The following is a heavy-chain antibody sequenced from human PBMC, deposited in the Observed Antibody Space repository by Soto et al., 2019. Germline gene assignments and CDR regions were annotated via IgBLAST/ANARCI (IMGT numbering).Heavy chain of an antibody. J-gene: IGHJ3*01. D-gene: IGHD7-27*01. CDR3: ASTIINGDHSGPFDV. CDR1: DFAFGIHT. Sequence: GGSLRLSCAASDFAFGIHTMAWVRQAPGKGLEWVSSISSATTYILYVDSVRGRFTISRDNAKKSLFLQMDSLTADDTAVYFCASTIINGDHSGPFDVWGQGTMVTVSS. V-gene: IGHV3-21*01. CDR2: ISSATTYI.